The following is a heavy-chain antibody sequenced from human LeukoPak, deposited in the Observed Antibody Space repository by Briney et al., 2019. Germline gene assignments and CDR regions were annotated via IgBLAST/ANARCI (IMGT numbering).Heavy chain of an antibody. J-gene: IGHJ3*02. V-gene: IGHV3-23*01. CDR3: AKDLETITMIVVVITDAFDI. CDR1: GFTFSSFP. D-gene: IGHD3-22*01. Sequence: GGSLRLPCAASGFTFSSFPMRGVAQAPGKGLEGGSAFSGSGGSTYYADSVKGRFTIPRDNSKNTLHLQMNSLRAEDTAVYYCAKDLETITMIVVVITDAFDIWGQGTMVTVSS. CDR2: FSGSGGST.